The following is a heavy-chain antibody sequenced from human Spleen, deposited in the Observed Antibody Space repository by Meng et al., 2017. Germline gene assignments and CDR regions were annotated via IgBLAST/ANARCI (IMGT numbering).Heavy chain of an antibody. V-gene: IGHV1-18*01. J-gene: IGHJ4*02. CDR2: IRPYNSDT. CDR3: ARFLRGYSGYNRALDF. D-gene: IGHD5-12*01. Sequence: ASVKVSCKASGYSFTNYAISWVRQAPGQGLEWMGWIRPYNSDTNYAENFQGRVTMTTDTSTNTVYMELRSLRSDDTAVYHCARFLRGYSGYNRALDFWGQGTLVTVSS. CDR1: GYSFTNYA.